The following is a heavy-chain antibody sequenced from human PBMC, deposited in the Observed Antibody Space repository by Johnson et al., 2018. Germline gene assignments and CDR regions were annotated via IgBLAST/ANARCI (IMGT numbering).Heavy chain of an antibody. CDR3: AKWSGYYGDYENAFDI. Sequence: QLVESGGGVVQPXRSLXLSXAASGFTFSAYGIHWVRQAPGKGLEWVAVISYDGSNTYFADSVKGRFTISRDNSKNTLYLQMNSLRAEDTAVYYCAKWSGYYGDYENAFDIWGPGTMVTVSS. CDR2: ISYDGSNT. CDR1: GFTFSAYG. D-gene: IGHD4-17*01. V-gene: IGHV3-30*18. J-gene: IGHJ3*02.